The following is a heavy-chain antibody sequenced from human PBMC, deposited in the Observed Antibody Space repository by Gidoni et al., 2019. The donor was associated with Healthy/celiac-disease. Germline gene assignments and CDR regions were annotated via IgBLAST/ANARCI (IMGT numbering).Heavy chain of an antibody. CDR3: AKCTGTTLWDQGYYFDY. D-gene: IGHD1-7*01. CDR2: IIGSGGIT. Sequence: EVQLLESGGGLVQPGGSLRLSCAASGFTVSSYAMSWVRQAPGKGLEWVSSIIGSGGITYYAASVKGLFTSSRDNSKNTLYLQMNSLRAEDTAVYYCAKCTGTTLWDQGYYFDYWGQGTLVTVSS. CDR1: GFTVSSYA. J-gene: IGHJ4*02. V-gene: IGHV3-23*01.